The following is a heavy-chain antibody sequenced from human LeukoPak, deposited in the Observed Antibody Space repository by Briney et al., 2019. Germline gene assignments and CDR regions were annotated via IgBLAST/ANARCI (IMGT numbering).Heavy chain of an antibody. CDR3: ARRFGELEPAFDT. CDR2: INWNGGRI. D-gene: IGHD3-10*01. Sequence: GGSLRLSCAASGFTFDDYGMTWVRQAPGKGLEWVSGINWNGGRIDYAESVKGRFTISRDNTKNSLYLQMNSLRAEDTAFYYCARRFGELEPAFDTWGQGTMVTVSS. J-gene: IGHJ3*02. CDR1: GFTFDDYG. V-gene: IGHV3-20*04.